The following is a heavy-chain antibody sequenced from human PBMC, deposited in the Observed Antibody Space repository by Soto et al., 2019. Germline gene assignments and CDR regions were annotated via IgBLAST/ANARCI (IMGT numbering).Heavy chain of an antibody. CDR1: GFAFSSYG. Sequence: QVQLVESGGGVVQPGRSLRLSGAACGFAFSSYGMHWFRQAPGKGLEWVAVISYDGSNKYYADSVKGRFTISRDNSKNTLYLQMNSLRAEDTAVYYCAIALNYYDSSGPTDWGQGTLVTVSS. V-gene: IGHV3-30*03. D-gene: IGHD3-22*01. J-gene: IGHJ4*02. CDR3: AIALNYYDSSGPTD. CDR2: ISYDGSNK.